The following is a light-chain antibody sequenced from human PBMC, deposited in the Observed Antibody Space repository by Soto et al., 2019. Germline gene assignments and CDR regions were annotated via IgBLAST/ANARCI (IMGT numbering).Light chain of an antibody. CDR2: GVT. V-gene: IGLV2-14*01. Sequence: QSVLTQPASVSGAPGQSITISCTGTSSDVGAYNFVSWYQQHPGKAPKLMIYGVTNRPSGISNLFSGSKSGNTASLTISGLQAEDEADYYCNSYTRSSRYVFGTGTKLTVL. J-gene: IGLJ1*01. CDR3: NSYTRSSRYV. CDR1: SSDVGAYNF.